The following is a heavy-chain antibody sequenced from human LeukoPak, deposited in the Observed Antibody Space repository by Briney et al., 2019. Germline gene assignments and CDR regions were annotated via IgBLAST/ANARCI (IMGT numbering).Heavy chain of an antibody. CDR3: ARLGTTAYYPPGC. Sequence: SETLSLTCAVYGGSFSGYYWSWIRQPPGKGLEWIGEINHSGSTNYNPSLKSRVTISVDTSKNQFSLKLSSVTAADTAVYYCARLGTTAYYPPGCWGQGTLVTVSS. J-gene: IGHJ4*02. CDR2: INHSGST. V-gene: IGHV4-34*01. CDR1: GGSFSGYY. D-gene: IGHD3-9*01.